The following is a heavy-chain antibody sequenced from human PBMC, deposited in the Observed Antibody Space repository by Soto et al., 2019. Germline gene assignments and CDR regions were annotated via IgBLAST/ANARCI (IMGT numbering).Heavy chain of an antibody. Sequence: SETLSLTCAVYGGSFSGYYWSWIRQPPGKGLEWIGEINHSGSTNYNPSLKSRVTISVDTSKNQFSLKLSSVTAADTAVYYCARGGVLAATPNYYYYYYMDVWGKGTTVTVSS. D-gene: IGHD2-15*01. CDR1: GGSFSGYY. CDR2: INHSGST. V-gene: IGHV4-34*01. J-gene: IGHJ6*03. CDR3: ARGGVLAATPNYYYYYYMDV.